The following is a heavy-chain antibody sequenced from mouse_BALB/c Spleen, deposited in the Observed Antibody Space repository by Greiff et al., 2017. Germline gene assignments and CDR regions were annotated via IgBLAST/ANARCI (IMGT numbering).Heavy chain of an antibody. Sequence: DVQLVESGGGLVQPGGSLRLSCATSGFTFTDYYMRWVRQPPGKALEWLGFISNKANGYTTEYSASVKGRFTISRDKSQSILYLQMSTLRAEDSATYFCARAATSAWFDYWGQGTLVTVSA. J-gene: IGHJ3*01. CDR1: GFTFTDYY. D-gene: IGHD1-2*01. CDR2: ISNKANGYTT. V-gene: IGHV7-3*02. CDR3: ARAATSAWFDY.